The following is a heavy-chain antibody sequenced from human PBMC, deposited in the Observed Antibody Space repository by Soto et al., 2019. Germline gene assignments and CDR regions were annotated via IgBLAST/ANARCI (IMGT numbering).Heavy chain of an antibody. Sequence: QVQLVESGGGVVQPGRSLRLSCAGSGFTFSSYGMHWVRQAPGKGLEWVAVMSYDGSEKYYGDSVKGRVTISRDNSKNTMYLQMQSMRAKDTAVYYCAKSGYDGGTTLVLQEWGQGTLVTVSS. J-gene: IGHJ1*01. CDR3: AKSGYDGGTTLVLQE. CDR2: MSYDGSEK. CDR1: GFTFSSYG. D-gene: IGHD1-7*01. V-gene: IGHV3-30*18.